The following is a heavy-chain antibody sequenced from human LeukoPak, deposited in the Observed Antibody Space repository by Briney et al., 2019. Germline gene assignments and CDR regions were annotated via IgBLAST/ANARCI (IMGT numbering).Heavy chain of an antibody. CDR1: GSIFSGYA. J-gene: IGHJ4*02. V-gene: IGHV3-30*18. Sequence: GWSLRLSCAASGSIFSGYAMHWVRQAPGKGLEWVAVISYDGSNKYYADSVKGRFTISRDNSKNTLYLQMNSLTVEDTAVYYCAKDRRLDYGSGSSYDYWGQGTLVTVSS. D-gene: IGHD3-10*01. CDR3: AKDRRLDYGSGSSYDY. CDR2: ISYDGSNK.